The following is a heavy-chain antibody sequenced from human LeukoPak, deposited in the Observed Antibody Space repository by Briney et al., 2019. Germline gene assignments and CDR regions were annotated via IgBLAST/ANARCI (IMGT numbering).Heavy chain of an antibody. J-gene: IGHJ5*02. V-gene: IGHV1-69*01. D-gene: IGHD2-15*01. Sequence: ASVKVSCKASGGTFSSYAISWVRQAPGQGLEWMGGIIPIFGTANYAQKFQGRVTITADESTSTAYMELSSLRSEDTAVYYCAREYCSGGSCSWLDPWGQGTLVTVSS. CDR1: GGTFSSYA. CDR2: IIPIFGTA. CDR3: AREYCSGGSCSWLDP.